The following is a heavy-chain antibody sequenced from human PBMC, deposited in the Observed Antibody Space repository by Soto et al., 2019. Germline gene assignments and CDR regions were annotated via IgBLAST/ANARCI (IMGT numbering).Heavy chain of an antibody. Sequence: QVQLVQSGAEVKKPGSSVKVSCKASGGTFSSYAISWVRQAPGQGLEWMGGIIPIFGTANYAQKFQGRVTITADESTSTAYMELSSLRSVDTAVYYCAGFLDIAMVYYYHGMDVWGQGTTVTVSS. V-gene: IGHV1-69*01. D-gene: IGHD5-18*01. CDR1: GGTFSSYA. J-gene: IGHJ6*02. CDR2: IIPIFGTA. CDR3: AGFLDIAMVYYYHGMDV.